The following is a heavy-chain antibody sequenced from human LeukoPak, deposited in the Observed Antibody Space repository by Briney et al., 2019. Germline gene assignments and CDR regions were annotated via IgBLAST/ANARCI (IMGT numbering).Heavy chain of an antibody. CDR2: INWNGGST. V-gene: IGHV3-20*04. D-gene: IGHD6-6*01. Sequence: GGSLRLSCAASGFTFDDYGMSWARQAPGKGLEWVSGINWNGGSTGYADSVKGRFTISRDNAKNSLYLQMNSLRAEDTALYYCARDQYSSSTGTLSYWGQGTLVTVSS. J-gene: IGHJ4*02. CDR3: ARDQYSSSTGTLSY. CDR1: GFTFDDYG.